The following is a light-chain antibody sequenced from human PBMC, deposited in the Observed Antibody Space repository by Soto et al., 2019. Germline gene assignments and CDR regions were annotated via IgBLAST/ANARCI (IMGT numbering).Light chain of an antibody. J-gene: IGKJ2*02. CDR3: QQYDNLPRT. CDR1: QDISNY. CDR2: DAS. V-gene: IGKV1-33*01. Sequence: DIQMTQSPCSLSASVGDRVTSTCQASQDISNYLNWYQKKPWKAPKLLIYDASKLETGVPSRFSGSGSGSDFTFTISSLQPEDIATYHCQQYDNLPRTFGQGTKLEIK.